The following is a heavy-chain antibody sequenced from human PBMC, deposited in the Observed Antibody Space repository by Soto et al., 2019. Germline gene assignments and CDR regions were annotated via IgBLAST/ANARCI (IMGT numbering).Heavy chain of an antibody. CDR2: INHSGST. D-gene: IGHD2-15*01. CDR3: ARGPRGDCSGGSCSSGGWFDP. V-gene: IGHV4-34*01. Sequence: SETLSLTCAVYGGSFSCYYWSWIRQPPGKGLEWIGEINHSGSTNYNPSLKSRVTISVDTSKNQFSLKLSSVTAADTAVYYCARGPRGDCSGGSCSSGGWFDPWGQGTLVTVSS. CDR1: GGSFSCYY. J-gene: IGHJ5*02.